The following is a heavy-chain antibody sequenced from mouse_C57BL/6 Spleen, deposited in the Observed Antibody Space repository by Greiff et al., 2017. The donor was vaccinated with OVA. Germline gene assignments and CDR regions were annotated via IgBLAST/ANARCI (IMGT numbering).Heavy chain of an antibody. CDR3: ARGDIWYYFDY. D-gene: IGHD1-1*02. CDR1: GFTFSDYG. V-gene: IGHV5-17*01. CDR2: ISSGSSTL. J-gene: IGHJ2*01. Sequence: DVMLVESGGGLVKPGGSLKLSCAASGFTFSDYGMHWVRQAPEKGLEWVAYISSGSSTLYYADTVKGRFTISRDNAKNTLFLQMTSLRSEDTAMYYCARGDIWYYFDYWGQGTTLTVSS.